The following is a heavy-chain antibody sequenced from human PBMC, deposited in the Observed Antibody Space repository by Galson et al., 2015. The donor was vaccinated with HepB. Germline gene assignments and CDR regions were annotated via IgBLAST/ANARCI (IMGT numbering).Heavy chain of an antibody. D-gene: IGHD4-17*01. J-gene: IGHJ4*02. Sequence: SLRLSCAASGFTFSSYSMNWVRQAPGKGLEWVSSISSSSSYIYYADSVKGRFTISRDNAKNSLYLQMNSLRAEDTAVYYCARDQTVTAPEYYFDYWGQGTLVTVSS. CDR2: ISSSSSYI. CDR1: GFTFSSYS. CDR3: ARDQTVTAPEYYFDY. V-gene: IGHV3-21*01.